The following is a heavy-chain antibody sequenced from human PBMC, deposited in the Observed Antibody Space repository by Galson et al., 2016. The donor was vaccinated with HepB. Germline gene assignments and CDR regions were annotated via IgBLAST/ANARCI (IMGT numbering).Heavy chain of an antibody. CDR2: INHNGST. Sequence: ETLSLTCAVYGGSFSGYYCSWIRQPPGQGLEWIAEINHNGSTNYNPSLKSRVTISVDTSKNHFSLKLNSVTAADTAVYYCARERRNATGWFDDRGEWFDPWGQGTLVTVSS. J-gene: IGHJ5*02. CDR1: GGSFSGYY. CDR3: ARERRNATGWFDDRGEWFDP. D-gene: IGHD6-19*01. V-gene: IGHV4-34*01.